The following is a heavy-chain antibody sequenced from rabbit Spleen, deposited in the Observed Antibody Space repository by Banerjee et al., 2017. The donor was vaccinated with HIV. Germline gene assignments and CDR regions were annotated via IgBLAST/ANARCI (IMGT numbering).Heavy chain of an antibody. CDR1: GFSFSNKAV. V-gene: IGHV1S45*01. J-gene: IGHJ4*01. CDR3: ARDLLGVIGWNFYL. Sequence: QEQLVESGGGLVKPEGSLKLSCTASGFSFSNKAVMCWVRQAPGKGLEWIACINAVTGKAVYASWAKGRFTFSKTSSTTVTLQMTSLTAADRATYFCARDLLGVIGWNFYLWGPGTLVTVS. D-gene: IGHD1-1*01. CDR2: INAVTGKA.